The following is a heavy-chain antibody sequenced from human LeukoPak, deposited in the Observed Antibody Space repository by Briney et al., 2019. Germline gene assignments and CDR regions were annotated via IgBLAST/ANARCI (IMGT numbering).Heavy chain of an antibody. CDR1: GFTFSSYS. V-gene: IGHV3-48*01. CDR3: ARGLSSTSCYGCFDFDY. J-gene: IGHJ4*02. Sequence: GGSLRLSCAASGFTFSSYSMNWVRQAPGKGLEWVSYISSSSSTIYYADSVKGRFTISRDNAKNSLYLQMNSLRAEDTAVYYCARGLSSTSCYGCFDFDYWGQGTLVTVSS. CDR2: ISSSSSTI. D-gene: IGHD2-2*01.